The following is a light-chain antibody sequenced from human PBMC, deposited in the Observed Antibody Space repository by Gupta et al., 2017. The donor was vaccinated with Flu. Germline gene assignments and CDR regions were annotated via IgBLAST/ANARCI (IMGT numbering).Light chain of an antibody. CDR1: QSVNSY. Sequence: TRSCGASQSVNSYYSWYQQKPGQAPRLLICDASNGATGIPARCNGSGSGRDVTLTISSLEPEDFAVYYCRQRSNWLSITFGQGTRLEIK. CDR2: DAS. J-gene: IGKJ5*01. V-gene: IGKV3-11*02. CDR3: RQRSNWLSIT.